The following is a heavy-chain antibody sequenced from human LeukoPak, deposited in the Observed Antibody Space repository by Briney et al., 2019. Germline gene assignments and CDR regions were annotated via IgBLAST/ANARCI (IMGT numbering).Heavy chain of an antibody. Sequence: GGSLSLFCAASGFTYSIYAMRWVRQAPGKRLECVSAISSGGGTRYYADSVEGRLTSSRDNSKNTLSLQMNSLRVEDTAVYYCARSYYDSRGHIYYFGYWRQGPVV. V-gene: IGHV3-23*01. CDR3: ARSYYDSRGHIYYFGY. D-gene: IGHD3-22*01. CDR1: GFTYSIYA. CDR2: ISSGGGTR. J-gene: IGHJ4*02.